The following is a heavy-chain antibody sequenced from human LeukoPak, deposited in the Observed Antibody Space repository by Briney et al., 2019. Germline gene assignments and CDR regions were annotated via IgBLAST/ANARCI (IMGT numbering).Heavy chain of an antibody. V-gene: IGHV5-51*01. Sequence: HGESLKISCKGSGYSFTSYWIGWVRQMPGKGLEWMGIIYPGDSDTRYSPSFQGQVTLSADKSINTAYLQWSSLKASDTAMYYCARLTGGYTSGWSGGDYWGQGTLVTVSS. D-gene: IGHD6-19*01. CDR3: ARLTGGYTSGWSGGDY. CDR1: GYSFTSYW. J-gene: IGHJ4*02. CDR2: IYPGDSDT.